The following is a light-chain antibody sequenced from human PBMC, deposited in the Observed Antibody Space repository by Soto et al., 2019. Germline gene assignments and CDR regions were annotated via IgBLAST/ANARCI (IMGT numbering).Light chain of an antibody. J-gene: IGLJ1*01. CDR1: RSDVGGYNY. CDR2: DVS. V-gene: IGLV2-8*01. Sequence: SLLAPPPPPSGSPGQSVPLFCPGTRSDVGGYNYVSWYQQHPGKAPKLMIYDVSKRPSGVPDRFSGSKSGNTASLTVSGLQAEDEADYYCSSYAGSNNFNVFGTGTKVTVL. CDR3: SSYAGSNNFNV.